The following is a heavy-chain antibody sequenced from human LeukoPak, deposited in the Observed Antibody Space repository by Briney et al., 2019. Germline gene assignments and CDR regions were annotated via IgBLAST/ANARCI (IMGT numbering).Heavy chain of an antibody. CDR2: ISSSSSYI. CDR3: ASVPPSIAVAGTDDY. V-gene: IGHV3-21*01. CDR1: GFTFSSYA. D-gene: IGHD6-19*01. J-gene: IGHJ4*02. Sequence: NPGGSLRLSCAASGFTFSSYAMNWVRQAPGKGLEWVSSISSSSSYIYYADSVKGRFTISRDNAKNSLYLQMNSLRAEDTAVYYCASVPPSIAVAGTDDYWGQGTLVTVSS.